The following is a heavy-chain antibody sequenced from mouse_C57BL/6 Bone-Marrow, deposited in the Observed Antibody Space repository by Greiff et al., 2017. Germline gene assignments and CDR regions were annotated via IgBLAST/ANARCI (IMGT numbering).Heavy chain of an antibody. CDR3: ARSPTTVVAYYYAMDY. Sequence: QVQLQQSGPELVKPGASVKISCKASGYAFSSSWMNWVKQRPGKGLEWIGRIYPGDGDTNYNGKFKGKATTTADKSSSTAYMQLSSLTSEDSAVYFCARSPTTVVAYYYAMDYWGQGTSVTVSS. CDR2: IYPGDGDT. CDR1: GYAFSSSW. V-gene: IGHV1-82*01. D-gene: IGHD1-1*01. J-gene: IGHJ4*01.